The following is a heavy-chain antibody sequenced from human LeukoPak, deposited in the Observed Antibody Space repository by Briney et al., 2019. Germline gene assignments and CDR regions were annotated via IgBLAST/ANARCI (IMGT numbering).Heavy chain of an antibody. Sequence: ASVKVSCKASGYTFTSYDINWVRQATGQGLEWLGWMNPTSGNTGYARKFQGRVTMTRNTSISTAYMELSSLRSEDTAVYYCARNDPNYYDSSGYSDYWGQGTLVTVSS. J-gene: IGHJ4*02. D-gene: IGHD3-22*01. CDR3: ARNDPNYYDSSGYSDY. CDR2: MNPTSGNT. V-gene: IGHV1-8*01. CDR1: GYTFTSYD.